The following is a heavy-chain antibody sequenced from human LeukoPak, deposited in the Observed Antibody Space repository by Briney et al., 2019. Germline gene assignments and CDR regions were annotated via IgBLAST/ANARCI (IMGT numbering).Heavy chain of an antibody. Sequence: PGGSLRLSCAASGFTFSSYWMHWVRQAPGKGLVWVSRINSDGSSTSYADSVRGRFSISRDNAKNTLYLQMNSLRAEDTAVYYCAKVLDYGDYGGIDYWGQGTLVTVSS. D-gene: IGHD4-17*01. J-gene: IGHJ4*02. CDR2: INSDGSST. CDR1: GFTFSSYW. CDR3: AKVLDYGDYGGIDY. V-gene: IGHV3-74*01.